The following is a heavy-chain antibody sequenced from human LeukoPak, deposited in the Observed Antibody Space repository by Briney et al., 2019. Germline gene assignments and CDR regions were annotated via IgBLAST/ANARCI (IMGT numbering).Heavy chain of an antibody. CDR3: AKGLWFGEAHLYYFDY. Sequence: PGGSLRLSCAASGFTFSSYGMHWVRQAPGKGLEWVAVIWYDGSNKYYADSVKGRFTISRDNSKNTLYLQMNSLRAEDTAVYYCAKGLWFGEAHLYYFDYWGQGTLVTVSS. CDR2: IWYDGSNK. V-gene: IGHV3-33*06. D-gene: IGHD3-10*01. J-gene: IGHJ4*02. CDR1: GFTFSSYG.